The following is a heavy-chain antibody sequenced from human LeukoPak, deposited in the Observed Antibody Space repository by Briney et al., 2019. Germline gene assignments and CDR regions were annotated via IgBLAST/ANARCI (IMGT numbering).Heavy chain of an antibody. V-gene: IGHV1-2*02. D-gene: IGHD3-10*01. Sequence: GASVKVSCKASGHTFTGYYMHWVRQAPGQGLEWMGWINPNSGGTNYAQKFQGRVTMTRDTSISTAYMELSRLRSDDTAVYYCARDQRGYYGSGSYYYYGMDVWGQGTTVTVSS. CDR1: GHTFTGYY. CDR2: INPNSGGT. CDR3: ARDQRGYYGSGSYYYYGMDV. J-gene: IGHJ6*02.